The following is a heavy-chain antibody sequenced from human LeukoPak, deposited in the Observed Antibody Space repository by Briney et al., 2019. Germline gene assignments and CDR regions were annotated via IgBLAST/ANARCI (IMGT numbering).Heavy chain of an antibody. D-gene: IGHD3-16*01. CDR1: GFTFSSYS. CDR2: ISSSSSTI. CDR3: ARDPYAGIMITFGGVIERDY. V-gene: IGHV3-48*04. J-gene: IGHJ4*02. Sequence: PGGSLRLSCAASGFTFSSYSMNWVRQAPGKGLEWVSYISSSSSTIYYADSVKGRFTISRDNAKNSLYLQLNSLRAEDTAVYYCARDPYAGIMITFGGVIERDYWGQGTLVTVSS.